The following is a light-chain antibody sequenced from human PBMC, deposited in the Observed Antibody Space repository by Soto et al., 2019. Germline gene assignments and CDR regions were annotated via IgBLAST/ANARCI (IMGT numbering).Light chain of an antibody. Sequence: QSVLTQPASVSGSPGQSITISCTGTSSDVGSYNLVTWYQHNPGKAPKLLIYDVSKWPSGVSNRFSGSKSGNMASLTIFGLQAEDEADYYCCSYTSGSTYVFGPGTKVTV. CDR1: SSDVGSYNL. V-gene: IGLV2-23*02. CDR2: DVS. CDR3: CSYTSGSTYV. J-gene: IGLJ1*01.